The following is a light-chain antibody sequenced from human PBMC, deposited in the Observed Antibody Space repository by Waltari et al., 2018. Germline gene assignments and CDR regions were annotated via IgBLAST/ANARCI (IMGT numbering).Light chain of an antibody. CDR1: TFSYQH. V-gene: IGLV3-25*03. CDR3: QSADSTSNYRM. Sequence: SYELTQPPSLSVSPGQTARIPCPGNTFSYQHTFWNPQKPGQAPVLVIYKDRERPSGIPERFSGSSSGTLVTLTISGVQAEDEADYYCQSADSTSNYRMFGGGTKLTVL. CDR2: KDR. J-gene: IGLJ3*02.